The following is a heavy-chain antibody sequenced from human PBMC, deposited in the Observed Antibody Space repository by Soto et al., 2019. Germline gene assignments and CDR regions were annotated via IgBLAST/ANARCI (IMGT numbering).Heavy chain of an antibody. CDR3: ARRNFGVLTDY. CDR1: GFNFRDFW. V-gene: IGHV3-7*03. D-gene: IGHD3-3*01. CDR2: IKQDGSEK. J-gene: IGHJ4*02. Sequence: GGSLRLSCAVSGFNFRDFWMSWVRQAPGKGLEWVANIKQDGSEKYYVDSVKGRFTVSRDNAKNSLYLQMNSLRAEDTAMYYCARRNFGVLTDYWGPGTLVTVSS.